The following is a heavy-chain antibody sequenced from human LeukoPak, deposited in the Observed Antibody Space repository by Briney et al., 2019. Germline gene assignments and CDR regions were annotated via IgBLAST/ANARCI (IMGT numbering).Heavy chain of an antibody. J-gene: IGHJ4*02. D-gene: IGHD3-10*01. Sequence: KSSETLSLTCTVSGGSISSSSYYWGWIRQPPGKGLEWIGSIYYSGSTYYNPSLKSRVTISVDTSKNQFSLKLSSVTAADTAVYYCARDRRYSYGSGVDYWGQGTLVTVSS. CDR3: ARDRRYSYGSGVDY. CDR1: GGSISSSSYY. V-gene: IGHV4-39*07. CDR2: IYYSGST.